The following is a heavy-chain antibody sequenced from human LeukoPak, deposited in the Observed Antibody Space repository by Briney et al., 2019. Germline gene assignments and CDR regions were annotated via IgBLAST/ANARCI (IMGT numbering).Heavy chain of an antibody. Sequence: PGGSLRLSCAASGFTFSSYGMHWVRQAPGKGLEWVAVISYDGSNKYYADSVKGRFTISRDNSKNTLYLQMNSLRAEDTAVYYCAKGNDYGDYTLDYWGQGTLVTVSS. CDR2: ISYDGSNK. V-gene: IGHV3-30*18. CDR1: GFTFSSYG. J-gene: IGHJ4*02. CDR3: AKGNDYGDYTLDY. D-gene: IGHD4-17*01.